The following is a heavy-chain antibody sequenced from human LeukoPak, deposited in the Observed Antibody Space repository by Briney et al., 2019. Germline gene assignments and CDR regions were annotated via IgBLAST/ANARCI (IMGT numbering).Heavy chain of an antibody. J-gene: IGHJ6*03. CDR1: GGSISDYY. CDR3: ARGDFCSKSNCYLRPMDV. Sequence: PSETLSLTCTVSGGSISDYYWNWIRQPPGKGLDWIGYIYYSGSTTYNPSLKSRVTMSVDTAKNQFSLKLRSATAADTAVYFCARGDFCSKSNCYLRPMDVWGKGTTVTVSS. D-gene: IGHD3-3*01. V-gene: IGHV4-59*01. CDR2: IYYSGST.